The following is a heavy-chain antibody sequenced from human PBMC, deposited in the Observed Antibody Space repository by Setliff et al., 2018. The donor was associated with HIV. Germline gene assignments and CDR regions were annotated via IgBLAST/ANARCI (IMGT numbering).Heavy chain of an antibody. CDR2: IYTSGST. CDR1: GGSISSETFS. Sequence: PSETLSLTCTVSGGSISSETFSWNWIRQLAGKGLERIGRIYTSGSTDYNPSLKSRVTMSVDTSKNQFSLKLSSVTAADTAVYYCARGGYYYYFGVDVWGQGTTVTVSS. D-gene: IGHD3-16*01. CDR3: ARGGYYYYFGVDV. V-gene: IGHV4-61*02. J-gene: IGHJ6*02.